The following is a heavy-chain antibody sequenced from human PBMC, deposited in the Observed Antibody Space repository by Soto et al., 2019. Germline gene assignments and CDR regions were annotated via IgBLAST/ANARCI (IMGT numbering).Heavy chain of an antibody. D-gene: IGHD1-1*01. CDR3: ATWHEREHAFDV. CDR2: LYDVQGS. Sequence: DVQLVESGGGLIQPGEYLRLSCAAFGLTISGKKYVAWVRQAPGKGLEWVSALYDVQGSFYAVSVTGLFTTSSDSSKTTVYLQMNDLRPDDTAVYYCATWHEREHAFDVWGQGTTVTLSS. J-gene: IGHJ3*01. V-gene: IGHV3-53*01. CDR1: GLTISGKKY.